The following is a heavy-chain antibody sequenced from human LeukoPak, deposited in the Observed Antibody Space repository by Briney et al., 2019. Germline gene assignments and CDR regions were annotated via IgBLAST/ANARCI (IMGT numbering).Heavy chain of an antibody. CDR2: IYYSGST. J-gene: IGHJ4*02. CDR1: GGSISSYY. D-gene: IGHD1-26*01. V-gene: IGHV4-59*12. CDR3: ARAREWELLRYYFDY. Sequence: ASETLSLTCTVSGGSISSYYWSWIRQPPGKGLEWIGYIYYSGSTNYNPSLKSRVTISVDTSKNQFSLKLSSVTAADTAVYYCARAREWELLRYYFDYWGQGTLVTVSS.